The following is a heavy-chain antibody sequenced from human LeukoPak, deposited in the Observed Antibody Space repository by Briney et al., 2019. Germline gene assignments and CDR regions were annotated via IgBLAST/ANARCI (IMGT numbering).Heavy chain of an antibody. CDR3: ARDFGWLSGFDN. V-gene: IGHV3-30-3*01. CDR2: ISYDGTNK. CDR1: GFTFSSYA. J-gene: IGHJ4*02. D-gene: IGHD3-9*01. Sequence: GGSLRLSCAASGFTFSSYAIHCVRQAPGKGLEWVAIISYDGTNKYYADSVRGRFTISRDNSKNTLYLQMNSLRAEDTAVYYCARDFGWLSGFDNWGQGTLVTVSS.